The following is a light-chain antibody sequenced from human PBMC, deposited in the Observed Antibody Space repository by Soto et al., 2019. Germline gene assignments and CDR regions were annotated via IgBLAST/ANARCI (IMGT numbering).Light chain of an antibody. J-gene: IGKJ3*01. CDR3: QQYGTSPFT. Sequence: ETVLTQSPGTLSLSPGERATLACRASQSVRSSYLAWFQQKPGQAPRLLIYGASTRATGIPDRFSGSGSVTDFTITITRLEPEDFAVYYCQQYGTSPFTFGHGTKGAIK. CDR1: QSVRSSY. V-gene: IGKV3-20*01. CDR2: GAS.